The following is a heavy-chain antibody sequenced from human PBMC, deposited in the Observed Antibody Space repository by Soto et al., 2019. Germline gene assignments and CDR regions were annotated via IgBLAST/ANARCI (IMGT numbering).Heavy chain of an antibody. CDR3: ARARFGGLGAIFADY. Sequence: EVQLVNSGGGLFRPGGPWELSWEASGSPVRKNYMTGFAQPPGKGLEWVSVIYRGGSTYYADSVKDRFTISRDNSENTLYLQMSSLRAEDTAVYYCARARFGGLGAIFADYWGQGTLVTVSS. D-gene: IGHD3-3*01. J-gene: IGHJ4*02. CDR1: GSPVRKNY. V-gene: IGHV3-66*01. CDR2: IYRGGST.